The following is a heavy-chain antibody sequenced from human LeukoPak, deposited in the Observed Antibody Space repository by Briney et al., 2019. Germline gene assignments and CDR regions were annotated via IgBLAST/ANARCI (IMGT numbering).Heavy chain of an antibody. CDR1: GFTFSNYA. D-gene: IGHD2-2*01. J-gene: IGHJ6*03. V-gene: IGHV3-23*01. CDR3: AKTRGREYHSYYMDV. CDR2: GGSGGSK. Sequence: GGSLRLSCAASGFTFSNYAMSWVRQAPGKGLEWVSHGGSGGSKFYADSVKGRFTISRDTPKSTVYLQMNSLTAEDTAVYYCAKTRGREYHSYYMDVWAKGPRSPSP.